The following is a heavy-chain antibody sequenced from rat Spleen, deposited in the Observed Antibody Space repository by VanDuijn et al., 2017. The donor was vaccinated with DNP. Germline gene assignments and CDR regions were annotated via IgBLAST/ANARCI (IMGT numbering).Heavy chain of an antibody. Sequence: QVQMKETGPGLVQTTQTLSVTCTVSGFSLTSYGVHWVRQAPGKGLEWMGIIWGDGSTNYNSALKSRLSISRDTSKNQVFLKMNSLQIEDTATYFCSREGQPYYSMDAWGQGTSVTVSS. J-gene: IGHJ4*01. D-gene: IGHD1-1*01. V-gene: IGHV2-77*01. CDR3: SREGQPYYSMDA. CDR1: GFSLTSYG. CDR2: IWGDGST.